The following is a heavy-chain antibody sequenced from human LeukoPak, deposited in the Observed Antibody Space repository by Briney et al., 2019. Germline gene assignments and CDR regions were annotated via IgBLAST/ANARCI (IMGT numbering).Heavy chain of an antibody. D-gene: IGHD3-22*01. CDR2: ISYDGSNK. CDR1: GFTFSSYA. V-gene: IGHV3-30-3*01. J-gene: IGHJ4*02. CDR3: ARATYDSSGYLSEFDY. Sequence: GRSLRLSCAASGFTFSSYAMHWVRQAPGKGLEWVAVISYDGSNKYYADSVKGRFTISRDNSKNTLYLQMNSLRAEDTAVYYCARATYDSSGYLSEFDYWGQGTLVTVSS.